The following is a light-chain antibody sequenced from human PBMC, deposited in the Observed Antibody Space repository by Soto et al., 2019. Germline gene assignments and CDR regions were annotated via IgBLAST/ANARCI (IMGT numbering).Light chain of an antibody. Sequence: EIVLTQSPATLSVSPGERATLSCGASQSVNTNFAWYQQKPGQAPRLLIYGASTRATGIPDRFSGSGSGTDFTLTISRLEPEDFAVYYCQQYGSSGTFGQGTKVDIK. CDR1: QSVNTN. CDR2: GAS. J-gene: IGKJ1*01. CDR3: QQYGSSGT. V-gene: IGKV3-20*01.